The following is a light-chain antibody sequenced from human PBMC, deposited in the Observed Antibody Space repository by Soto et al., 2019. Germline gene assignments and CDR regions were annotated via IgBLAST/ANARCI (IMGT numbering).Light chain of an antibody. CDR2: SSN. V-gene: IGLV1-44*01. CDR3: AAWDGSLNVVL. CDR1: SSNIGTNT. J-gene: IGLJ3*02. Sequence: QSVLTQPPSASATPGQRVTISCSGSSSNIGTNTVNWYQQFPRSAPKLLTYSSNQRPSGVPDRFSGSKSGTSASLAISGLQSEDEADYYCAAWDGSLNVVLFGGGTKVTVL.